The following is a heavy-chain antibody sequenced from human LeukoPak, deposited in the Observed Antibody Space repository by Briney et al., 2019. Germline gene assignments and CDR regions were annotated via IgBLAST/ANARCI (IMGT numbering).Heavy chain of an antibody. J-gene: IGHJ4*02. CDR1: GGSMTTHH. V-gene: IGHV4-59*11. CDR3: TTIKRGNIFGYFDF. Sequence: SETLSFTCTVSGGSMTTHHWNWIRQTPGKGLEWIGYVFDSGRTKENPSLKSRVTLSADTSKNQLSLRLSSVTAADTAVYYCTTIKRGNIFGYFDFWGQGILVTVSS. CDR2: VFDSGRT. D-gene: IGHD5-18*01.